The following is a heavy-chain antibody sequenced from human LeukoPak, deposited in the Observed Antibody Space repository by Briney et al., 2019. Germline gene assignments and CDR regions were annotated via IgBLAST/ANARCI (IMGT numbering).Heavy chain of an antibody. CDR3: ARLDNNAWYYAFDI. D-gene: IGHD6-19*01. CDR2: IYYSGST. J-gene: IGHJ3*02. CDR1: GGSISSGGSY. V-gene: IGHV4-31*03. Sequence: SETLSLTCTVSGGSISSGGSYWSWIRQHPGKGLEWIGYIYYSGSTYYNPSLKSRVTISVDTSKNQFSLKLNSVTAADTAVYYCARLDNNAWYYAFDIWSQGTMVTVPS.